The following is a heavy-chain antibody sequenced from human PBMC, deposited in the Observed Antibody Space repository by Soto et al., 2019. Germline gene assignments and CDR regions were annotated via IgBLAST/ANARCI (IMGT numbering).Heavy chain of an antibody. V-gene: IGHV4-31*03. D-gene: IGHD3-10*01. Sequence: QVQLQESGPGLVKPSQTLSLTCTVSGGSISSGGYYWSWIRQHPGKGLEWIGYIYYSGSTYYNPSLKSRVTISVDTSKNQFSLKLSSVTAADTAVYYCARDSSNGSGSYLRIVSRWFDPWGQGTLVTVSS. CDR1: GGSISSGGYY. CDR3: ARDSSNGSGSYLRIVSRWFDP. J-gene: IGHJ5*02. CDR2: IYYSGST.